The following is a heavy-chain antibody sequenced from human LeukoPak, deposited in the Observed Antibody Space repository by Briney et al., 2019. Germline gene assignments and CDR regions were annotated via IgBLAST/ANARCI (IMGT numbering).Heavy chain of an antibody. J-gene: IGHJ4*02. CDR3: ARDDFWSGSRGTFDY. CDR1: GFTFSSYS. V-gene: IGHV3-48*02. D-gene: IGHD3-3*01. CDR2: ISSSTSTI. Sequence: GGSLRLSCAASGFTFSSYSMNWVRQAPGKGLEGVSYISSSTSTIYYADSVKGRFTISRDNAKNSLYLQMNSLRDEDTAVYFCARDDFWSGSRGTFDYWGQGTLVTVSS.